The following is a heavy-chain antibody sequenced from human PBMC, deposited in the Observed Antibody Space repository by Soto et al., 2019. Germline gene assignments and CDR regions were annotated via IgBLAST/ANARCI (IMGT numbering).Heavy chain of an antibody. D-gene: IGHD3-22*01. CDR3: ARTYYYDSSGPNGWFDP. V-gene: IGHV4-30-2*01. CDR1: GGSISSGGYS. J-gene: IGHJ5*02. CDR2: IYHSGST. Sequence: SETLSLTCAVSGGSISSGGYSWSWIRQPPGKGLEWIGYIYHSGSTYYNPSLKSRVTISVDRSKNQFSLKLSSVTAADTAVYYCARTYYYDSSGPNGWFDPWGQGTLVTVSS.